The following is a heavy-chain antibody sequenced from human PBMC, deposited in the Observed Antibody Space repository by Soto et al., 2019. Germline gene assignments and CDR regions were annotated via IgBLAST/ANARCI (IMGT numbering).Heavy chain of an antibody. J-gene: IGHJ6*02. Sequence: ASVKVSCKVSGYTLTELSMHWVRQAPGKGLEWMGGFDPEDGETIYAQKFQGRVTMTEDTSTDTAYMELSSLRSEDTAVYYCATDRHYDYVWGSYLLGGMDVWGQGTTVTVSS. CDR2: FDPEDGET. CDR3: ATDRHYDYVWGSYLLGGMDV. CDR1: GYTLTELS. D-gene: IGHD3-16*02. V-gene: IGHV1-24*01.